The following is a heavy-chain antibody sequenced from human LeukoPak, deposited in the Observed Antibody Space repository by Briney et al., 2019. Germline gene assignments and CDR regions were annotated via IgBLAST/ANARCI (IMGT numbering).Heavy chain of an antibody. V-gene: IGHV1-8*02. Sequence: ASVKVSCKASGYAFTGYYMHWVRQAPGQGLEWMGWMNPNSGNTGYAQKFQGRVTMTRNTSISTAYMELSSLRSEDTAVYYCARGDYGDYGVTFDYWGQGTLVTVSS. CDR1: GYAFTGYY. CDR3: ARGDYGDYGVTFDY. D-gene: IGHD4-17*01. CDR2: MNPNSGNT. J-gene: IGHJ4*02.